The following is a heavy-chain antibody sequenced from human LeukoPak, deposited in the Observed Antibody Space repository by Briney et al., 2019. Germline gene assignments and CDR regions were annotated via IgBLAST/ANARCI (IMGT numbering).Heavy chain of an antibody. V-gene: IGHV3-66*01. CDR2: IYSGGGT. CDR3: ARDSGGSYYTDY. D-gene: IGHD1-26*01. Sequence: GGPLRLSCAPSGFTFSNNYMSWVRQAPGKGLEWVSVIYSGGGTYYAGSVKCRFTISRDNSESTLYLQMNSLRAEDTAVYYCARDSGGSYYTDYWGQGTLVTVSS. CDR1: GFTFSNNY. J-gene: IGHJ4*02.